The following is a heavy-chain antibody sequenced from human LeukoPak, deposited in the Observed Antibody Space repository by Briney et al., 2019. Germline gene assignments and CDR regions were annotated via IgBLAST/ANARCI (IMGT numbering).Heavy chain of an antibody. Sequence: GSLRLSCAASGFTFKDYTMNWVRQSPGKGLQWVSYVSFGSSYISYADSLKGRFSISRDDAKSSVYLEMTSLRTDDTAVYYCARASTEYAVTDGFDTWGPGTLVTVSS. J-gene: IGHJ5*02. CDR1: GFTFKDYT. V-gene: IGHV3-21*06. CDR3: ARASTEYAVTDGFDT. CDR2: VSFGSSYI. D-gene: IGHD4-17*01.